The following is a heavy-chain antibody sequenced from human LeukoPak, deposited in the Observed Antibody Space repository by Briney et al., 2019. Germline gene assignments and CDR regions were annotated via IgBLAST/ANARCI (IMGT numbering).Heavy chain of an antibody. V-gene: IGHV4-39*07. Sequence: PSETLSLTCTVSADSISSSNYYWGWIRQPPGKGLEWIGSVYSSGSTYYSPSLKSRVTITVDTSKNQFSLKLISVTAADTAVYYCARDHVWVPNYFFDPWGQGMLVTVSS. D-gene: IGHD3-10*01. CDR3: ARDHVWVPNYFFDP. CDR1: ADSISSSNYY. J-gene: IGHJ5*02. CDR2: VYSSGST.